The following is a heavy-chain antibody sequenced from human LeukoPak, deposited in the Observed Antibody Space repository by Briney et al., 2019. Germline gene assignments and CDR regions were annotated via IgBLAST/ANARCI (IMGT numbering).Heavy chain of an antibody. D-gene: IGHD2-2*01. V-gene: IGHV4-4*02. CDR1: GGSISSSNW. CDR3: ARKGAYCSSTSCYVGVDY. Sequence: SGTLSLTCAVSGGSISSSNWWSWVRQPPGKGLEWIGEFYHSGSTNYNPSLKSRVTISVDKSKNQFSLKLSSVTAADTAVYYCARKGAYCSSTSCYVGVDYWGQGTLVTVSS. CDR2: FYHSGST. J-gene: IGHJ4*02.